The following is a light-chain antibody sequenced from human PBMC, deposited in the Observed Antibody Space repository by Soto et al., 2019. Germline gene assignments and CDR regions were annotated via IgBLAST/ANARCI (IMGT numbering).Light chain of an antibody. CDR2: GAS. CDR1: QSVSSN. CDR3: QQYGSSRLT. J-gene: IGKJ4*01. V-gene: IGKV3-20*01. Sequence: EIVMTQSPATLSVSPGERATLSCRASQSVSSNLAWYQQKPGQAPSLLIYGASSRATGIPDRFSGSGSGTDFTLTISRLEPEDFAVYYCQQYGSSRLTFGGGTKMDIK.